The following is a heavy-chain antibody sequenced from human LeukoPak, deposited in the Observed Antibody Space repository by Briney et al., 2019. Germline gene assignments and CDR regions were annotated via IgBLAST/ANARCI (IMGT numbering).Heavy chain of an antibody. V-gene: IGHV4-38-2*01. D-gene: IGHD3-16*02. CDR3: ASQYDYVWGSYRPFDY. CDR1: GYSISSGYY. Sequence: PSETLSLTCAVSGYSISSGYYWGWIRQPPGKGLGWIGSIYHSGSTYYNPSLKSRVTISVDTSKNQFSLKLSSVTAADTAVYYCASQYDYVWGSYRPFDYWGQGTLVTVSS. CDR2: IYHSGST. J-gene: IGHJ4*02.